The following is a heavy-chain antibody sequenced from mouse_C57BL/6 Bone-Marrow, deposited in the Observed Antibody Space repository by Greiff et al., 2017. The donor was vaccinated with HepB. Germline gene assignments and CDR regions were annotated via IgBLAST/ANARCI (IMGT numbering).Heavy chain of an antibody. Sequence: VQLQQSGAELVRPGASVTLSCKASGYTFTDYEMHWVKQTPVHGLEWIGAIDPETGGTAYNQKFKGKAILTADKSSSTAYMELRSLTYEDSAVYYYTRPYGSSYGCFDVWGTGTTVTVSS. J-gene: IGHJ1*03. CDR2: IDPETGGT. D-gene: IGHD1-1*01. V-gene: IGHV1-15*01. CDR1: GYTFTDYE. CDR3: TRPYGSSYGCFDV.